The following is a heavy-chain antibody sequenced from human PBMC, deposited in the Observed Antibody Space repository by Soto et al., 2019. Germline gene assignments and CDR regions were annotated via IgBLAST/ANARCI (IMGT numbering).Heavy chain of an antibody. CDR1: GGTFSSYA. CDR2: IIPSFGTA. Sequence: QVQLVQSGAEVQKPGSSVKVSCKASGGTFSSYAISWVRQAPGQGLEWMGGIIPSFGTANYAQKLQGRVTITAHKSTRTAYLELSSLRSEDTAVYYCASIAVAGTSRSGYWGQGTLVTVSS. J-gene: IGHJ4*02. D-gene: IGHD6-19*01. V-gene: IGHV1-69*06. CDR3: ASIAVAGTSRSGY.